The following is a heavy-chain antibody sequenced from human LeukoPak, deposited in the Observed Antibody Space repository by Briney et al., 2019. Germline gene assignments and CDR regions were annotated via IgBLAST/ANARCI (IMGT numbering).Heavy chain of an antibody. Sequence: SQTLSLTCAISGDSVSSKDAAWNWIRQSPSRGLEWLGRTYYRSKWYSEYAPSVKSRIIIKPDTSKNQISLQLNSVTPEDTAVYYCARTSGPLDHWGQGTLVTVSS. V-gene: IGHV6-1*01. CDR1: GDSVSSKDAA. J-gene: IGHJ4*02. D-gene: IGHD5-12*01. CDR3: ARTSGPLDH. CDR2: TYYRSKWYS.